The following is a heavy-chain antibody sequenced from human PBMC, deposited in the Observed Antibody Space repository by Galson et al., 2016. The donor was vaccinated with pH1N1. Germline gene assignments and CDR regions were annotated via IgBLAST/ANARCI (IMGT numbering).Heavy chain of an antibody. CDR3: AKVGGFYYGTLDY. CDR1: GITFSSYA. V-gene: IGHV3-48*04. J-gene: IGHJ4*02. D-gene: IGHD1-26*01. CDR2: ISSSSSTI. Sequence: SLRLSCAASGITFSSYAMNWVRQAPGKGLEWVSYISSSSSTIYYADSVKGRFTISRDNAKNSLFLQMNSLRAEDTALYYCAKVGGFYYGTLDYWGQGTLVTVSS.